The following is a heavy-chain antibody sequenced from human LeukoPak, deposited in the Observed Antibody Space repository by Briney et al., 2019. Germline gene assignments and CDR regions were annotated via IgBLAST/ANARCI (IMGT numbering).Heavy chain of an antibody. CDR3: ARDAMIVVVSPPDY. CDR1: GFTFSSYG. Sequence: PGGSLRLSCAASGFTFSSYGMHWVRQAPGKGLEWVAVIWYDGSKKYYADSVKGRFTISRDNSKNTLYLQMNSLRAEDTAVYYCARDAMIVVVSPPDYWGQGTLVTVSS. V-gene: IGHV3-33*01. D-gene: IGHD3-22*01. CDR2: IWYDGSKK. J-gene: IGHJ4*02.